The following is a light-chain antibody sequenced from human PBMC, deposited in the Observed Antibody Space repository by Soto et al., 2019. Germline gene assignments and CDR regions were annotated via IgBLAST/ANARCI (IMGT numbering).Light chain of an antibody. Sequence: VVLTQFPGTLSLSPGETATLSCGASQSVSNNFLGWYQQKPGLPPRLLIYDASSRANGIPERFSGRGSGTQFTLTISRLESEDFAVYYCQQYGSTPWTFGRGTKVDIK. CDR2: DAS. CDR3: QQYGSTPWT. CDR1: QSVSNNF. J-gene: IGKJ1*01. V-gene: IGKV3D-20*01.